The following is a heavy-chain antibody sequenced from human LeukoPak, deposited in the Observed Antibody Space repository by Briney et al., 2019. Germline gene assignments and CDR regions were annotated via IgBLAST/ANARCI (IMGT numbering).Heavy chain of an antibody. Sequence: ASVKVSCTASGGTFSTYTFSWARRAPGQGLEWMGGIIPIFGTINYAQKFQGRVTITADESASTAYMELSNLRSGDTAMYYCAFPDGDYYDRRGAFRIWGQGTLVTVSS. J-gene: IGHJ3*02. D-gene: IGHD3-22*01. CDR2: IIPIFGTI. CDR1: GGTFSTYT. CDR3: AFPDGDYYDRRGAFRI. V-gene: IGHV1-69*13.